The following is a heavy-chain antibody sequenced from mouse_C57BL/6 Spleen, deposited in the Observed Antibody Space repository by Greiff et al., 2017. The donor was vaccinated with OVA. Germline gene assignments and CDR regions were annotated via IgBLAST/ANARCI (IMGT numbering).Heavy chain of an antibody. CDR3: SRKGQITTVVATRAMDY. D-gene: IGHD1-1*01. CDR2: ILPGSGST. V-gene: IGHV1-9*01. Sequence: QVQLQQSGAELMKPGASVKLSCKATGYTFTGYWIEWVKQRPGHGLEWIGEILPGSGSTNYNEKFKGKATFTADTSSNTAYMQLSSLTTEDSTIYYCSRKGQITTVVATRAMDYWGQGTSVTVSS. CDR1: GYTFTGYW. J-gene: IGHJ4*01.